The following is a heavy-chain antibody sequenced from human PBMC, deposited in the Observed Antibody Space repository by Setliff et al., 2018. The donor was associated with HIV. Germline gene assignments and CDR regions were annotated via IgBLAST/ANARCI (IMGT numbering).Heavy chain of an antibody. V-gene: IGHV3-30*04. CDR3: ARGYSSGWYFDY. CDR2: ISYDGTTA. D-gene: IGHD6-19*01. CDR1: GFNFRSYS. J-gene: IGHJ4*02. Sequence: GGSLRLSCAASGFNFRSYSLHWVRQAPGEGLEWVAVISYDGTTAYYADSAKGRFTASRDNSKNTLYLQMDSLRLDDTAVYFCARGYSSGWYFDYWGQGTLVTVSS.